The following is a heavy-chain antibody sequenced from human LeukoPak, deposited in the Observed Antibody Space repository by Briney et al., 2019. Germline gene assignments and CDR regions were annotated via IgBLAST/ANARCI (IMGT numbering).Heavy chain of an antibody. CDR3: ATASLDSSGYYYRYYYYYMDV. Sequence: GGSLRLSCAASGFTFSSYAMSWVRQAPGKGLEWVSAISGSGDSTYYADSVKGRFTISRDNSKNTLYLQMNSLRAEDTAVYYCATASLDSSGYYYRYYYYYMDVWGKGTTVTVSS. V-gene: IGHV3-23*01. J-gene: IGHJ6*03. CDR2: ISGSGDST. CDR1: GFTFSSYA. D-gene: IGHD3-22*01.